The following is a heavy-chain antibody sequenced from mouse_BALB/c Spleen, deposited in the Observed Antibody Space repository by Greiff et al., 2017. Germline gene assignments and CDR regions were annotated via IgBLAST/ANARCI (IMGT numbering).Heavy chain of an antibody. D-gene: IGHD2-1*01. CDR2: IYPGNSDT. V-gene: IGHV1-5*01. J-gene: IGHJ4*01. Sequence: VQLQQSGTVLARPGASVKMSCKASGYTFTSYWMHWVKQRPGQGLEWIGAIYPGNSDTSYNQKFKGKAKLTAVTSTSTAYMELSSLTNEDSAVYYCTNPGNYEDYAMDYWGQGTSVTVSS. CDR3: TNPGNYEDYAMDY. CDR1: GYTFTSYW.